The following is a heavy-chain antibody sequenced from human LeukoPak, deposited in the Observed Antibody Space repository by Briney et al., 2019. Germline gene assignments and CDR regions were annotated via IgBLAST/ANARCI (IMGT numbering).Heavy chain of an antibody. V-gene: IGHV4-59*08. J-gene: IGHJ2*01. CDR1: GGSISSYY. Sequence: SETLSLTCTVSGGSISSYYWSWIRQPPGKGLEWIGYIYYSGSTNYNPSLKSRVTISVDTSKNQFSLKLSSVTAADTAVYYCARKGGRSGSYWYFDLWGRGTLVTVSS. D-gene: IGHD1-26*01. CDR2: IYYSGST. CDR3: ARKGGRSGSYWYFDL.